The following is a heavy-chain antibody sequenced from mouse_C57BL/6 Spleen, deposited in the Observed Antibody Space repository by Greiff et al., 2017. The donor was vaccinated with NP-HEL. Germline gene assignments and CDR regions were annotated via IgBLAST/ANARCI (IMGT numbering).Heavy chain of an antibody. D-gene: IGHD1-1*01. J-gene: IGHJ3*01. V-gene: IGHV5-17*01. CDR3: AKGSPWFAY. Sequence: EVKLVESGGGLVKPGGSLKLSCAASGFTFSDYGMHWVRQAPEKGLEWVAYISSGSSTIHYADTVKGRFTISRDNAKNTLFLQMTSLRSEDTAMYYCAKGSPWFAYWGQGTLVTVSA. CDR2: ISSGSSTI. CDR1: GFTFSDYG.